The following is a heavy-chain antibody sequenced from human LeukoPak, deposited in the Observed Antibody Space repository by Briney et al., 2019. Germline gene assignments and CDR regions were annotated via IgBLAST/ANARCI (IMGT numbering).Heavy chain of an antibody. D-gene: IGHD3-9*01. CDR1: GYSISSGYY. J-gene: IGHJ4*02. Sequence: SETLSLTCAVSGYSISSGYYWGWIRQPPGKGLEWIGSIYHSGSTYYNPSLKSRVTISVDTSKNQFSLKLSSVTAADTAVYYCARVGEEITIFPSRFDYWGQGTLVTVSS. CDR2: IYHSGST. V-gene: IGHV4-38-2*01. CDR3: ARVGEEITIFPSRFDY.